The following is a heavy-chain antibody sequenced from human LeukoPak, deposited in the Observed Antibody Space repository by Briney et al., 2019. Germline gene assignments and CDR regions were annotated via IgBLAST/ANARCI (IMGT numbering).Heavy chain of an antibody. D-gene: IGHD6-19*01. CDR1: GYSFTSYW. V-gene: IGHV5-51*01. J-gene: IGHJ4*02. CDR3: ARKSGWYGPTDY. CDR2: IYPGDSDT. Sequence: GESLKISCKGSGYSFTSYWIGWVRQMPGKGLEWMGIIYPGDSDTRYSPSFQGQVIISADKSNSTAHLQWSSLRASDTAMYYCARKSGWYGPTDYWGQGTLVSVSS.